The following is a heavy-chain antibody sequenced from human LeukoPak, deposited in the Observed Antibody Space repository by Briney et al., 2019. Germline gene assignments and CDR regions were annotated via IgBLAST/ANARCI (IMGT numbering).Heavy chain of an antibody. J-gene: IGHJ4*02. D-gene: IGHD2-2*01. CDR3: ARTPYCSSTGCYLGHYFDY. CDR1: GGSISSYY. Sequence: SETLSLTCTVSGGSISSYYWSWIRQPPGKGLEWIGYIYYSGSTNYNPSLKSRVTISVDTSKNQFSLKLSSVTAADTAVYYCARTPYCSSTGCYLGHYFDYWGQGTLVTVSS. V-gene: IGHV4-59*08. CDR2: IYYSGST.